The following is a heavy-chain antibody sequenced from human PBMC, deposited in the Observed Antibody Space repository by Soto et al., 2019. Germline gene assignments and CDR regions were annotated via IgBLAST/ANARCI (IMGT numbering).Heavy chain of an antibody. V-gene: IGHV4-59*08. J-gene: IGHJ4*02. Sequence: SGTLSLTCTVAGFSISSYYWSWSRQPPGQGLEWIGYIYYSGSTNYNPSLKSRVTISVDTSKNQFSLKLSSMTAADRDVYYCARRYGSCFDYWGQGTLVTVS. CDR3: ARRYGSCFDY. CDR1: GFSISSYY. CDR2: IYYSGST. D-gene: IGHD5-18*01.